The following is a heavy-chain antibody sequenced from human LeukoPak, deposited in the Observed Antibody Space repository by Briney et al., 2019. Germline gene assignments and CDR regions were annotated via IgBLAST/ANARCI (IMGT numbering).Heavy chain of an antibody. Sequence: SETLSLTCTVSGGSISSGSYYWGWIRQPPGKGLEWIGSIYCSGSTYYNPSLKSRVTISVDTSKNQFSLKLSSVTAADTAVYYCARQVPRRWIGDAFDIWGQGTMVTVSS. CDR3: ARQVPRRWIGDAFDI. J-gene: IGHJ3*02. CDR2: IYCSGST. D-gene: IGHD2-2*01. CDR1: GGSISSGSYY. V-gene: IGHV4-39*01.